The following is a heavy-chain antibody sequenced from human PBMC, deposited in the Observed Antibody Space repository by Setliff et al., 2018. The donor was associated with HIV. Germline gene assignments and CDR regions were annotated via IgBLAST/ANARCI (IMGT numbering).Heavy chain of an antibody. D-gene: IGHD6-19*01. Sequence: ASVKVSCKASGGTFSSYAISWVRQAPGQGLEWMGGIIPIFGTANYAQKFQGRVTITTDESTSTAYMELSSLRSEDTAVYYCARARSSSGWVDAFDIWGQGTMVTVSS. CDR3: ARARSSSGWVDAFDI. CDR2: IIPIFGTA. CDR1: GGTFSSYA. V-gene: IGHV1-69*05. J-gene: IGHJ3*02.